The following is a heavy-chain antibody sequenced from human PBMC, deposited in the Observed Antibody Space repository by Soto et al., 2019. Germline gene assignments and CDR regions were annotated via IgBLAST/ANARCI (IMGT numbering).Heavy chain of an antibody. CDR1: GFTFSSYS. V-gene: IGHV3-21*01. Sequence: GGSLRLSCVASGFTFSSYSMNWVRQAPGKGLEWVSSISSSSSYIYYADSVKGRFTISRDNAKNSLYLQMNSLRAEDTAVYYCASSLHPVRPETPWFDPWGQGTLVTVSS. CDR2: ISSSSSYI. J-gene: IGHJ5*02. CDR3: ASSLHPVRPETPWFDP. D-gene: IGHD1-1*01.